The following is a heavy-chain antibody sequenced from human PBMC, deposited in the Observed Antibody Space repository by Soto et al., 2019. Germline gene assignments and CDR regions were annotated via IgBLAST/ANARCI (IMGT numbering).Heavy chain of an antibody. CDR3: ARGVVVVPAARSLPFDY. Sequence: PSETLSLTCAVSGYSISSGYYWGWIRQPPGKGLEWIGSIYHSGSTYYNPSLKSRVTISVDTSKNQFSLELSSVTAADTAVYYCARGVVVVPAARSLPFDYWGRGTLVTVSS. D-gene: IGHD2-2*01. CDR2: IYHSGST. J-gene: IGHJ4*02. CDR1: GYSISSGYY. V-gene: IGHV4-38-2*01.